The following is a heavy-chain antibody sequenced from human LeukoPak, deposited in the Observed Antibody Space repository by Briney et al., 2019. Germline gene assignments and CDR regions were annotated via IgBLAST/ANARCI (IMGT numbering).Heavy chain of an antibody. CDR2: INHSGST. D-gene: IGHD3-3*01. J-gene: IGHJ4*02. Sequence: SETLSLTCAVYGGSFSGYYWSWIRQPPGKGLEWIGKINHSGSTNYNPSLKSRVTISVDTSKDQFSLKLTSVTAADTAVYYCARAVEYNFWSGLQRRAATFDYWGQGTLVTVSS. CDR1: GGSFSGYY. V-gene: IGHV4-34*01. CDR3: ARAVEYNFWSGLQRRAATFDY.